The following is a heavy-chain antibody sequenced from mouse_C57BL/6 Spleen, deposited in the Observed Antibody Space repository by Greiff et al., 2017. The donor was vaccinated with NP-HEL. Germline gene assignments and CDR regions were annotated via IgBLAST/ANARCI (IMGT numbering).Heavy chain of an antibody. CDR1: GYTFTSYW. V-gene: IGHV1-52*01. Sequence: QVQLKQPGAELVRPGSSVKLSCKASGYTFTSYWMHWVKQRPIQGLEWIGNIDPSDSETPYNQKFKDKATLTVDKSSSTAYMQLSSLTSEDSAVYYCARGVGTGSFAYWGQGTLVTVSA. J-gene: IGHJ3*01. CDR3: ARGVGTGSFAY. CDR2: IDPSDSET. D-gene: IGHD4-1*01.